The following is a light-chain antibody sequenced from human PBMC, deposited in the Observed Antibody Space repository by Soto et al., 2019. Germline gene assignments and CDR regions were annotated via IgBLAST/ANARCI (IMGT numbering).Light chain of an antibody. CDR1: QDIHVF. CDR3: QHYNSYSEA. J-gene: IGKJ1*01. V-gene: IGKV1-5*03. CDR2: KAS. Sequence: DIQLTQSPSFLSASEGDRVTITCRASQDIHVFLAWYQHKPGKAPKLLIYKASTLKSGVPSRFSGSGSGTEFTLTISSLQPDDFATYYCQHYNSYSEAFGQGTKVELK.